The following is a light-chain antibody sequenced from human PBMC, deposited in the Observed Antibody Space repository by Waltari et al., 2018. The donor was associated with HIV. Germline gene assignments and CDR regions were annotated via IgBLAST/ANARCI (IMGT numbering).Light chain of an antibody. CDR2: DAS. J-gene: IGKJ1*01. V-gene: IGKV3-11*01. CDR3: QQRRNWPKT. CDR1: QSVSSS. Sequence: IVLTQSPATLSLSPGERATLSRRASQSVSSSLAWYQQKPGQAPRLLTYDASNRATCIPARFSGSGSGTDFTLTISSLESEDFAVYYCQQRRNWPKTFGQGTKVEIK.